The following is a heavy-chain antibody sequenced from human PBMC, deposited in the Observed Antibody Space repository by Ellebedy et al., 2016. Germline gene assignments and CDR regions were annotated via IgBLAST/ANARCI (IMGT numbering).Heavy chain of an antibody. CDR3: AKGGYCSSTSCYFSYYMDV. CDR2: ISYDGSNK. Sequence: GGSLRLSXAASGFTFSSYGMHWVRQAPGKGLEWVAVISYDGSNKYYADSVKGRFTISRDNSKNTLYLQMNSLRAEDTAVYYCAKGGYCSSTSCYFSYYMDVWGKGTTVTVPS. J-gene: IGHJ6*03. V-gene: IGHV3-30*18. D-gene: IGHD2-2*01. CDR1: GFTFSSYG.